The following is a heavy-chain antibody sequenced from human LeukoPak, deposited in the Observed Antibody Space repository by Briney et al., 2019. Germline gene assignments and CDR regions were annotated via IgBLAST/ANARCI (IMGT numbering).Heavy chain of an antibody. V-gene: IGHV1-2*02. Sequence: GASVKVSCKASGYTFTGYYMHWVRQAPGQGLEWMGWINPNSGGTNYAQKFQGRVTMTRDTSISTAYMELSRLRSDDTAVYYCARTPRGDYVSYYYYYYMDVWGKGTTVTVSS. J-gene: IGHJ6*03. CDR1: GYTFTGYY. CDR3: ARTPRGDYVSYYYYYYMDV. D-gene: IGHD4-17*01. CDR2: INPNSGGT.